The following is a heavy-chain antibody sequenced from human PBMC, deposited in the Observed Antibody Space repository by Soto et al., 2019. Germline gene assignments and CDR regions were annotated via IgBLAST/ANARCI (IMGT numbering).Heavy chain of an antibody. CDR3: AREELAAAGTVSFFNYYYGMDV. CDR1: GTSISSTYW. V-gene: IGHV4-4*02. J-gene: IGHJ6*02. CDR2: IHHSGGT. Sequence: SETLSLTCFVSGTSISSTYWWTRVRQSPGKGLEWIGEIHHSGGTNYNPALKSRLTISVDKSNNQFSLRLSSVTAADTAVYYCAREELAAAGTVSFFNYYYGMDVRGQGTTVTVSS. D-gene: IGHD6-13*01.